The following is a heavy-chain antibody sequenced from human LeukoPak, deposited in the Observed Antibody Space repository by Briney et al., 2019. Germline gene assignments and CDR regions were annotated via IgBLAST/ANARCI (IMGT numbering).Heavy chain of an antibody. Sequence: GGSLRLSCAASGFTFNNYFMHWVRQAPGKGLEWVAVIWYDGSEKYYAESVKGRFTISRDNSKNMLYLQIYSLRTEDTALYYCARYGNLKVLDVWGQGTMVTVPS. D-gene: IGHD1-14*01. J-gene: IGHJ3*01. CDR2: IWYDGSEK. CDR3: ARYGNLKVLDV. V-gene: IGHV3-33*08. CDR1: GFTFNNYF.